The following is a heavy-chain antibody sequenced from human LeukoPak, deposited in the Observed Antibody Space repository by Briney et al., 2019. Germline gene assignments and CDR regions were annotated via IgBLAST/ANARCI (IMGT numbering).Heavy chain of an antibody. V-gene: IGHV3-21*01. Sequence: GGSLRLSCAASGFTFSSYSMNWVRQAPGKGLEWVSSISSSSSYIYYADSVKGRFTISRDNAKNSLYLQMNSLRAEDTAVYYCASYYDGRGMNAFDIWGQGTMVTVSS. D-gene: IGHD3-22*01. J-gene: IGHJ3*02. CDR1: GFTFSSYS. CDR2: ISSSSSYI. CDR3: ASYYDGRGMNAFDI.